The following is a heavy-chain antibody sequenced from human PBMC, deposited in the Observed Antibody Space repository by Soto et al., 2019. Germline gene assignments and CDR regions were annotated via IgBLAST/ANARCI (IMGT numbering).Heavy chain of an antibody. D-gene: IGHD3-22*01. CDR2: IYSGGST. J-gene: IGHJ2*01. CDR1: GFTVSSNY. CDR3: ARGGPYYYDSRYFDL. V-gene: IGHV3-66*01. Sequence: GGSLRLSCAASGFTVSSNYMSWVRQAPGKGLEWVSVIYSGGSTYYADSVKGRFTISRDNSKNTLYLQMNSLRAEDTAVYYCARGGPYYYDSRYFDLWGRGTLVTVSS.